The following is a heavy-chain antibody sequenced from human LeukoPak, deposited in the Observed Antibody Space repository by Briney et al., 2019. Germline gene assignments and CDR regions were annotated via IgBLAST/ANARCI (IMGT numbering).Heavy chain of an antibody. J-gene: IGHJ4*02. CDR3: AHGEDWNYVLPEEEIDY. Sequence: GGSLRPSCAASGFTFSSYAMSWVRQAPGKGLEWVSAISGSGGSTYYADSVKGRFTISRDNSKNTPYLQMNSLRAEDTAVYYCAHGEDWNYVLPEEEIDYWGQGTLVTVSS. V-gene: IGHV3-23*01. D-gene: IGHD1-7*01. CDR2: ISGSGGST. CDR1: GFTFSSYA.